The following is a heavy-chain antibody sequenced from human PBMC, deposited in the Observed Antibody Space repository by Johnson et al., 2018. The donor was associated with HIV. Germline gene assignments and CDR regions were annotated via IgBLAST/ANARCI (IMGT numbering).Heavy chain of an antibody. V-gene: IGHV3-30-3*01. J-gene: IGHJ3*02. D-gene: IGHD4-11*01. CDR2: ISYDANNK. CDR1: GFTFSSYA. CDR3: ARVPFPRPTSPNYINDAFDI. Sequence: QVLLVESGGGVVQPGRSLRLSCAASGFTFSSYAMHWVRQAPGRGLEWVAVISYDANNKYYADSVKGRFTISRDNSKNTLYLQMNSLTTEDTAMYYCARVPFPRPTSPNYINDAFDIWGQGTMVTVSS.